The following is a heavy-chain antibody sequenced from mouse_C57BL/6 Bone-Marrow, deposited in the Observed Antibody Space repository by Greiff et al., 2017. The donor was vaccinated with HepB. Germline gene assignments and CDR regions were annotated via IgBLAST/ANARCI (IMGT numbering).Heavy chain of an antibody. CDR3: AREGGSSPAY. Sequence: VQLKESGPGLVKPSQSLSLTCTVTGYSITSGYDWNWIRQFPGNKLEWMGYISYDGSNNYNPSLKNRISITRDTSKNQFFLKLNSVTTEDTATYYCAREGGSSPAYWGQGTLVTVSA. J-gene: IGHJ3*01. CDR2: ISYDGSN. V-gene: IGHV3-6*01. CDR1: GYSITSGYD. D-gene: IGHD1-1*01.